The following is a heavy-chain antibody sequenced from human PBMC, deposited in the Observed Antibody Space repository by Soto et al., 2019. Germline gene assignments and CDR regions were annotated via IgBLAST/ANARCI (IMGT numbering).Heavy chain of an antibody. CDR3: AKEGEDPASSSWYETEPHFDY. Sequence: PGGSLRLSCAASGFTFSSYGMHWVRQAPGKGLEWVAVISYDGSNKYYADSVKGRFTISRDNSKNTLYLQMNSLRAEDTAVYYCAKEGEDPASSSWYETEPHFDYWGQGTLVTVSS. D-gene: IGHD6-13*01. J-gene: IGHJ4*02. CDR1: GFTFSSYG. V-gene: IGHV3-30*18. CDR2: ISYDGSNK.